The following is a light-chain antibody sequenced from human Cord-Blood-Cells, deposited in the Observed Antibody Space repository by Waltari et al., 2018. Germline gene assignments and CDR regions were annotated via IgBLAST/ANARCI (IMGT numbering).Light chain of an antibody. CDR3: YSAADNNLV. J-gene: IGLJ1*01. Sequence: SYELTQPSSVSVSPGQTARITCSGDVLAKKYARWFQQKPGQAHVLVIYKDSEWPSGIPERFSGSSSGTTVTLTISGAQVEDEADYYCYSAADNNLVFGTGTKVTVL. CDR2: KDS. CDR1: VLAKKY. V-gene: IGLV3-27*01.